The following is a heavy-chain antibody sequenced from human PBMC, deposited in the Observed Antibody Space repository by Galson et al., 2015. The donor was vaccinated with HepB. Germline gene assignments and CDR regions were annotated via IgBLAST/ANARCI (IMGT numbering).Heavy chain of an antibody. CDR1: GGTFSSYA. CDR3: ARGGYPKGPMIATGVYFDY. Sequence: SCKASGGTFSSYAISWVRQAPGQGLEWMGRIIPILGIANYAQKFQGRVTITADKSASTAYMELSSLRSEDTAVYYCARGGYPKGPMIATGVYFDYWGQGTLVTVSS. D-gene: IGHD3-22*01. CDR2: IIPILGIA. V-gene: IGHV1-69*04. J-gene: IGHJ4*02.